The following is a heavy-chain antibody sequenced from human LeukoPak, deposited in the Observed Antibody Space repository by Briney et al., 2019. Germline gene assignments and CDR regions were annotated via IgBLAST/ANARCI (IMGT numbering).Heavy chain of an antibody. V-gene: IGHV1-46*01. CDR3: ARDRADYYDSSGHFHY. D-gene: IGHD3-22*01. CDR1: GYTFTSYY. J-gene: IGHJ4*02. CDR2: INPSGGST. Sequence: ASVKVSCKASGYTFTSYYMHWVRQAPGQGLEWMGRINPSGGSTSYAQKFQGRVTMTRDTSTSTVYMELSSLRSEDTAVYYCARDRADYYDSSGHFHYWGQETLVTVSS.